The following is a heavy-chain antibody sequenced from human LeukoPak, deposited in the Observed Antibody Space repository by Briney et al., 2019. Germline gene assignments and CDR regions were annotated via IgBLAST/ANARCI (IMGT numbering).Heavy chain of an antibody. CDR1: GFTFSSYW. CDR3: AREGGAIVVVPAATGAFDI. D-gene: IGHD2-2*01. J-gene: IGHJ3*02. Sequence: GGSLRLSCAASGFTFSSYWMSWVRQAPGKGLEWVANIKQDGSEKYYVDSVEGRFTISRDNAKNSLYLQMNSLRAGDTAVYYCAREGGAIVVVPAATGAFDIWGQGTMVTVSS. V-gene: IGHV3-7*01. CDR2: IKQDGSEK.